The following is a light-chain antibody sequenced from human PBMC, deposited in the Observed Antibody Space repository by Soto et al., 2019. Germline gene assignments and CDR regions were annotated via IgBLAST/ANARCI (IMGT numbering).Light chain of an antibody. CDR3: QQRVNWPPT. J-gene: IGKJ4*01. Sequence: EIVLTQSPATLSLSPGERATLSCRAGQSISDYLAWYPQRPGQAPRLLIFDASNRATGVPDRFSGGGSGTDFTLIISSLEPEDFAVYYCQQRVNWPPTFGGGTKVEI. CDR2: DAS. CDR1: QSISDY. V-gene: IGKV3-11*01.